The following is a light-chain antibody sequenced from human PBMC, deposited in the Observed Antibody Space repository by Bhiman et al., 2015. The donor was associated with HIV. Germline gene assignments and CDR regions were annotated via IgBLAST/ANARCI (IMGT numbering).Light chain of an antibody. Sequence: SYELTQPRSVSVSPGQTASITCSGDKLGHKFVSWYQQKPGQSPVVVISQDTRRPSGIPERFSGSNSGNTATLTISGSQAMDEAHYYCQTWDSSTAVFGTGTRVTVL. CDR1: KLGHKF. J-gene: IGLJ1*01. CDR2: QDT. V-gene: IGLV3-1*01. CDR3: QTWDSSTAV.